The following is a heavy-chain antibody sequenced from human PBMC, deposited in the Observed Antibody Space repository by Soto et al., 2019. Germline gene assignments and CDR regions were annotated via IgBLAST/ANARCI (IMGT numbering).Heavy chain of an antibody. D-gene: IGHD4-17*01. CDR3: ARHPTVTTPGFDY. V-gene: IGHV4-39*01. Sequence: QLQLQESGPGLVKPSETLSLTCTVSGGSISSSSYYWGWIRQPPGKGLEWIGSIYYSGSTYYNPSLKSRVTISVDTSKNQFSLKLSSVTAADTAVYYCARHPTVTTPGFDYWGQGTLVTVSS. J-gene: IGHJ4*02. CDR1: GGSISSSSYY. CDR2: IYYSGST.